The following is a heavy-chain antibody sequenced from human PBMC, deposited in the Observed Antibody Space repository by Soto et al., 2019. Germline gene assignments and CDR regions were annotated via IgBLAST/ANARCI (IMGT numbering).Heavy chain of an antibody. D-gene: IGHD3-16*01. Sequence: QVQLVQSGAEVKKPGSSVKVSCKASGGTFSSYAISWVRQAPGQGLEWMGGIIPIFGTANYAQKFQGRVTITADNSTRTAYMERSSLRSEDTAVYYCAEGYGYVKLVAVYYGMDVWGQGTTVTVSS. J-gene: IGHJ6*02. CDR3: AEGYGYVKLVAVYYGMDV. CDR2: IIPIFGTA. CDR1: GGTFSSYA. V-gene: IGHV1-69*06.